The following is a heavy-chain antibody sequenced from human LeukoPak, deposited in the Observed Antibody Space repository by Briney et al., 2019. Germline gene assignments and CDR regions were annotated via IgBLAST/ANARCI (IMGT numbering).Heavy chain of an antibody. D-gene: IGHD6-13*01. CDR2: ISSSGSSI. Sequence: GGSLRLSCAASGFTFSSYEMNWVRQAPGKGLEWVSYISSSGSSIYYADSVKGRFTFSRDNSKNTLYLQMSSLRPEDTAVYYCVKVASSPGPLDYWGQGTLVIVSS. J-gene: IGHJ4*02. CDR1: GFTFSSYE. CDR3: VKVASSPGPLDY. V-gene: IGHV3-48*03.